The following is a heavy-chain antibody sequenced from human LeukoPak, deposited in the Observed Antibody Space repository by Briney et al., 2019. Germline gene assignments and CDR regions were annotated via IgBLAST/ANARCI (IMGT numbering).Heavy chain of an antibody. J-gene: IGHJ3*02. Sequence: ASVKLSCKVSGYTLTELSMHWVRQAPGNGLEWMGGIDPEDGETIYAQYLQGRVTMTEDTSTDTAYMELSSLRSEDTAVYYCATPKSVGLEPYSDAFDIWGQGTMVTVSS. CDR2: IDPEDGET. CDR3: ATPKSVGLEPYSDAFDI. V-gene: IGHV1-24*01. D-gene: IGHD1-1*01. CDR1: GYTLTELS.